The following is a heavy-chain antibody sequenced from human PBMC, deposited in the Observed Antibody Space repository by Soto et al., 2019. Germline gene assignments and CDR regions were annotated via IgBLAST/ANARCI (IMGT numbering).Heavy chain of an antibody. CDR2: IIPIFGTA. J-gene: IGHJ4*02. V-gene: IGHV1-69*13. CDR1: GGTFSSYA. D-gene: IGHD4-17*01. CDR3: ARWSPHYGDYYFDY. Sequence: SVKGSCKASGGTFSSYAISWVRQALGQGLEWMGGIIPIFGTANYAQKFQGRVTITADESTSTAYMELSSLRSEDTAVYYCARWSPHYGDYYFDYWGQGTLVTVSS.